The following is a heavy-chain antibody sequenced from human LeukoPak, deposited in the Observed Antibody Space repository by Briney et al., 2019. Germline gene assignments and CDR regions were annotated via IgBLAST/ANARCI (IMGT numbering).Heavy chain of an antibody. Sequence: GGSLRLSCAASGFTFSSYDMHWVRQATGKGLEWVSAIGTAGDTYYPGSVKGRFTISRENAKNSLYLQMNSLRAEDTAVYCCARDISVCSGGSCYDNWFDPWGQGTLVTVSS. V-gene: IGHV3-13*01. CDR2: IGTAGDT. J-gene: IGHJ5*02. CDR1: GFTFSSYD. CDR3: ARDISVCSGGSCYDNWFDP. D-gene: IGHD2-15*01.